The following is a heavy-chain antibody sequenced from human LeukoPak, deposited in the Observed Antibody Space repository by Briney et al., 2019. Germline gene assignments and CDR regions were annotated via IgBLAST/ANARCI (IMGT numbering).Heavy chain of an antibody. CDR1: GYTFTGYY. J-gene: IGHJ4*02. CDR3: ARDSPSDYYDSSGYDY. Sequence: ASVKVSCKASGYTFTGYYMHWVRQAPGQGLEWMGWISPKSGGTNYAQKFQGRVTMTRDTSISTAYMELSGLRSDDTAVYYCARDSPSDYYDSSGYDYWGQGTLVTVSS. D-gene: IGHD3-22*01. CDR2: ISPKSGGT. V-gene: IGHV1-2*02.